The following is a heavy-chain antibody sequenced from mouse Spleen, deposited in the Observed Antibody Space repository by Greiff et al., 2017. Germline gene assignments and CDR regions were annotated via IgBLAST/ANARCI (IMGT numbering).Heavy chain of an antibody. CDR3: ARWGYDERYFDV. V-gene: IGHV1-22*01. CDR1: GYTFTDYN. Sequence: VQLQQSGPELVKPGASVKMSCKASGYTFTDYNMHWVKQSHGKSLEWIGYINPNNGGTSYNQKFKGKATLTVNKSSSTAYMELRSLTSEDSAVYYCARWGYDERYFDVWGAGTTVTVSS. D-gene: IGHD2-2*01. CDR2: INPNNGGT. J-gene: IGHJ1*01.